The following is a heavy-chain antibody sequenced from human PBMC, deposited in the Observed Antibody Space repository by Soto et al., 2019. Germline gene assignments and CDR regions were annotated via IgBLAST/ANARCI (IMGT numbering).Heavy chain of an antibody. D-gene: IGHD4-17*01. J-gene: IGHJ4*02. CDR3: AKDRGYGDAFDY. CDR1: GFTFNTYA. CDR2: ISGSGGTT. Sequence: GGSLRLSCAASGFTFNTYAMSWVRQAPGKGLEWVSAISGSGGTTYYADSVKGRFTISRDNSKNTLNLQMNSLRAEDAAVYYCAKDRGYGDAFDYWGQGALVTVSS. V-gene: IGHV3-23*01.